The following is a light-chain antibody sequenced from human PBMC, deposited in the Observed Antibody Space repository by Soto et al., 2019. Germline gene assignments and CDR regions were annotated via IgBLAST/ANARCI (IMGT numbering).Light chain of an antibody. V-gene: IGKV3-15*01. Sequence: EIVMTQSPGTLSLSPGEGATLSCRASQSVSSNLAWYQQKPGQAPRLLIYGASIRATGIPARFSGSGSGTEFTLTISTLQSEDFAIYYCQHYNNWPPWTFGQGTKVDIK. CDR2: GAS. J-gene: IGKJ1*01. CDR1: QSVSSN. CDR3: QHYNNWPPWT.